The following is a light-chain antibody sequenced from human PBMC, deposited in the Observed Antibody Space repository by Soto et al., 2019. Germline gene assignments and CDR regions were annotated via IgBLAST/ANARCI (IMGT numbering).Light chain of an antibody. J-gene: IGKJ4*01. V-gene: IGKV1-27*01. Sequence: DIQMTQSPSSLSASLGDRVTITCRASQDISNYLVWYQQKVGKVPKVLIYAASTLQSGVPSRFSGSGSGTYFTLTISSLQPEDVATYYCQKYNSAPLTFGGGTQVASK. CDR2: AAS. CDR3: QKYNSAPLT. CDR1: QDISNY.